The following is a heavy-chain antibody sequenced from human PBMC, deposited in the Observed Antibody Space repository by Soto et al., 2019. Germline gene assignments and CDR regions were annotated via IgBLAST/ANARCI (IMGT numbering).Heavy chain of an antibody. Sequence: GESLKISCAASGFTFSSYAMSWVRQAPGKGLEWVSAISGSGGSTYYADSVTGRFTISRDNSKNTLYLQMNSLRAEDTAVYYCAKGTTMIVVVIPLDWGQGTLVTVSS. CDR1: GFTFSSYA. V-gene: IGHV3-23*01. J-gene: IGHJ4*02. D-gene: IGHD3-22*01. CDR2: ISGSGGST. CDR3: AKGTTMIVVVIPLD.